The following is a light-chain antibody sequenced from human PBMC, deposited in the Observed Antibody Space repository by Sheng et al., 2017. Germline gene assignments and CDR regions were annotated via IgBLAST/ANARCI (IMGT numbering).Light chain of an antibody. CDR3: HQRSNWVRT. CDR2: DAS. J-gene: IGKJ2*01. CDR1: QSVGTS. V-gene: IGKV3-11*01. Sequence: EIVLTQSPGTLSLSPGERATLSCRASQSVGTSLAWYQQKPGQAPRLLIYDASKRATGIPARFSGSGSGTDFTLTISSLEPEDFAVYFCHQRSNWVRTFGQGTKLEIK.